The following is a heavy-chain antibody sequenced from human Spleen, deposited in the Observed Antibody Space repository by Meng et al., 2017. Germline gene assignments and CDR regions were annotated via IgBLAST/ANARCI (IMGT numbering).Heavy chain of an antibody. CDR2: ISYDGSNK. Sequence: GESLKISCAASGFTFSSYAMHWVRQAPGKGLEWVAVISYDGSNKYYADSVKGRFTISRDNSKNTLYLKMNSLRAEDTAVYYCAREGYSYGRYLDYWGQGTLVTVSS. J-gene: IGHJ4*02. CDR1: GFTFSSYA. D-gene: IGHD5-18*01. V-gene: IGHV3-30*01. CDR3: AREGYSYGRYLDY.